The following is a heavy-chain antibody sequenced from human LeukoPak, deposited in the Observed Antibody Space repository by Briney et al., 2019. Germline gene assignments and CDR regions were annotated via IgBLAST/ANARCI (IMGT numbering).Heavy chain of an antibody. CDR3: AKSGCSSTSCYGLFSGWFDP. V-gene: IGHV3-7*03. D-gene: IGHD2-2*01. Sequence: PGGSLRLSCAASQFTFTSYWMSWVRQAPGKGLEWVANINQDGSERYYVDSVKGRFTISRDNAKSSLYLQMNSLRAEDTAVYYCAKSGCSSTSCYGLFSGWFDPWGQGTLVTVSS. CDR2: INQDGSER. J-gene: IGHJ5*02. CDR1: QFTFTSYW.